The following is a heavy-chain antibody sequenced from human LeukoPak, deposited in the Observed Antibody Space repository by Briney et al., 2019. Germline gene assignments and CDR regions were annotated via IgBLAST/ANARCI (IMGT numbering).Heavy chain of an antibody. CDR2: ISGSGGST. D-gene: IGHD3-10*01. Sequence: GGSLRLSCAASGFTFSSYAMSWVRQAPGKGLEWVSAISGSGGSTYYADSVRGRFTISRDNSKNTLYLQMNSPRAEDTAVYYCAKWTRITMVRGVTYFDYWGQGTLVTVSS. V-gene: IGHV3-23*01. CDR1: GFTFSSYA. CDR3: AKWTRITMVRGVTYFDY. J-gene: IGHJ4*02.